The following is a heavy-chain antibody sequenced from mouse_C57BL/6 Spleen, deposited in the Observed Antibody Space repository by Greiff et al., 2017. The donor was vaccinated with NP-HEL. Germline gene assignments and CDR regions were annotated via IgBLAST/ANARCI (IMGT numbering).Heavy chain of an antibody. Sequence: VQLQQSGPELVKPGASVKISCKASGYAFSSSWMNWVKQRPGKGLEWIGRIYPGDGDTNYNGKFKGKATLTADKSSSTAYMQLSSLTSEDSAVYFCAGNYGSSYNYFDYWGQGTTLTVSS. D-gene: IGHD1-1*01. V-gene: IGHV1-82*01. CDR2: IYPGDGDT. CDR1: GYAFSSSW. CDR3: AGNYGSSYNYFDY. J-gene: IGHJ2*01.